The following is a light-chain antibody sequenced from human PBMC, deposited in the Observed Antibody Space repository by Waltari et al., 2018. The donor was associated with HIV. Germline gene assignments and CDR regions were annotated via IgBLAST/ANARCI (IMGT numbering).Light chain of an antibody. CDR1: TSNIGSNY. J-gene: IGLJ2*01. V-gene: IGLV1-47*01. CDR2: MND. CDR3: ASWDDSLGGYWI. Sequence: QSMVTQPPSASGTLGQRVTISCSGGTSNIGSNYVYWYQHLPGTSPKLLIYMNDQRPSGVPDRISGSKSGTSASLAISGLRSEDEADYYCASWDDSLGGYWIFGGGTNLTVL.